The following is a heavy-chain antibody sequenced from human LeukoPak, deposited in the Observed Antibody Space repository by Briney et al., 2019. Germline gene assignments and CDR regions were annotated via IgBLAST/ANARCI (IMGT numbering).Heavy chain of an antibody. CDR2: ISGSGGTT. D-gene: IGHD3-3*01. Sequence: GGSLRLSCAASGFTFSSYAMSWVRQAPGKGLEWVSGISGSGGTTYYADSVKGRFTISRDNSENTLYLQMNSLRAEDTAVYYCAKMSAYYNYYTMDVWGQGTTVTVSS. CDR3: AKMSAYYNYYTMDV. CDR1: GFTFSSYA. V-gene: IGHV3-23*01. J-gene: IGHJ6*02.